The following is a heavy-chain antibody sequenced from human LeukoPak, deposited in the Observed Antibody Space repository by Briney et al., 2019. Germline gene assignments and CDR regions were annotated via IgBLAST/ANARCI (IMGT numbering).Heavy chain of an antibody. Sequence: ASVKVSCKASGYTFTSYGISWVRQAPGQGLEWMGWISAYNGNTNYAQKLQGRVTMTTDTSTSTAYMELRSLRSDDTAVYYCARGVRLRYSGHEFDYWGQGTLVTVSS. D-gene: IGHD5-12*01. V-gene: IGHV1-18*01. J-gene: IGHJ4*02. CDR3: ARGVRLRYSGHEFDY. CDR2: ISAYNGNT. CDR1: GYTFTSYG.